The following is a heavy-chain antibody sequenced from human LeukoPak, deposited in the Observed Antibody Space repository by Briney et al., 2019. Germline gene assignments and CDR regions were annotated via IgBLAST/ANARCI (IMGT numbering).Heavy chain of an antibody. V-gene: IGHV3-23*01. CDR3: AKRYYGSGSPFDY. Sequence: GGSLRLSCAASGFTFSSYGMSWVRQAPGKGLEWVSAISGSGGSTYYADSVKGRFTISRDNSKNTLYLQMNSLRAEDTAVYYCAKRYYGSGSPFDYWGQGTLVTVSS. J-gene: IGHJ4*02. D-gene: IGHD3-10*01. CDR1: GFTFSSYG. CDR2: ISGSGGST.